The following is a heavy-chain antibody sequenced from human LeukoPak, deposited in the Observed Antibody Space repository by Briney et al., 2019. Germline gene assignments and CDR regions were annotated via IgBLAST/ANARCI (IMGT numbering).Heavy chain of an antibody. CDR3: AREAYSGSYRYDAFDI. CDR2: IIPIFGTA. D-gene: IGHD1-26*01. Sequence: ASVKVSCKASGYTFTSYDINWVRQAPGQGLEWMGGIIPIFGTANYAQKFQGRVTITADESTSTAYMELSSLRSEDTAVYYCAREAYSGSYRYDAFDIWGQGTMVTVSS. V-gene: IGHV1-69*13. CDR1: GYTFTSYD. J-gene: IGHJ3*02.